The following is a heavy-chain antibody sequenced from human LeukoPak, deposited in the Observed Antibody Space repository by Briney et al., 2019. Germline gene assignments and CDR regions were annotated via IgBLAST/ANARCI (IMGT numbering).Heavy chain of an antibody. V-gene: IGHV1-2*02. CDR3: ARSTAGSSSWYYYLDY. Sequence: ASVKVSCKASGYTFTGYYMHWVRQAPGQGLEWMGWINPNSGGTNYAQKFQGRVTMTRDTSISTAYMELSRLRSDDTAVYYCARSTAGSSSWYYYLDYWGQGTLVTVSS. D-gene: IGHD6-13*01. J-gene: IGHJ4*02. CDR2: INPNSGGT. CDR1: GYTFTGYY.